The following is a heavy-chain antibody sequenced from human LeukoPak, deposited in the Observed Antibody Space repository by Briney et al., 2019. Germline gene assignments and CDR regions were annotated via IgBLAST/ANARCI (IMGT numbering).Heavy chain of an antibody. Sequence: SETLSLTCTVSGGSISSYYWSWIRQPAGKGLEWIGRIYTSGSTNYNPSLKSRVTISVDTSKNQFSLKLSSVTAADTAVYYCARGVYTAMAIFFDYWGQGTLVTVSS. CDR3: ARGVYTAMAIFFDY. V-gene: IGHV4-4*07. J-gene: IGHJ4*02. CDR1: GGSISSYY. D-gene: IGHD5-18*01. CDR2: IYTSGST.